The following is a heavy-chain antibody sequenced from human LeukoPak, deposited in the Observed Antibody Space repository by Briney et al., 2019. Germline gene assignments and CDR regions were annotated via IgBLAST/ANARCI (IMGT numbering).Heavy chain of an antibody. CDR1: GFTLSSYS. Sequence: GGSLRLSCAASGFTLSSYSMNWVRQAPGKGLEWVSSISSSSSYIYYADSVKGRFTISRDNAKNSLYLQMNSLRAEDTAVYYCARDWRVGASVDAFDIWGQGTMVTVSS. D-gene: IGHD1-26*01. J-gene: IGHJ3*02. CDR2: ISSSSSYI. V-gene: IGHV3-21*01. CDR3: ARDWRVGASVDAFDI.